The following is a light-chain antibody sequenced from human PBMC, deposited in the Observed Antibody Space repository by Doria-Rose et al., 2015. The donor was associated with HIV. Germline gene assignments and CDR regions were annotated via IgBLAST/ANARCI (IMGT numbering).Light chain of an antibody. Sequence: PSSLSASVRDTVTITCRASQDINNYLAWYQQKRGDPPKLLIYSASTLHSGVPSRFSGSGSGTEFTLTITCLQPDDFATYFCQKSNTAPRTFGQGTRVEIK. CDR3: QKSNTAPRT. J-gene: IGKJ1*01. V-gene: IGKV1-27*01. CDR2: SAS. CDR1: QDINNY.